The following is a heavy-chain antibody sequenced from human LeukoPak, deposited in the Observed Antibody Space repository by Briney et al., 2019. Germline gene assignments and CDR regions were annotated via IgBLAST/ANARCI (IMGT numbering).Heavy chain of an antibody. CDR1: GFPFSSYA. V-gene: IGHV3-30*02. Sequence: GVSLRLSCAASGFPFSSYAMHWVRQAPGKGLEWVAFIRYDGSNKYYADSVKGRFTISRDNSKNTLYLQMNSLRAEDTALYYCAKDLKPYYYDSSGYYYEYYFDYWGQGTLVTVSS. D-gene: IGHD3-22*01. J-gene: IGHJ4*02. CDR3: AKDLKPYYYDSSGYYYEYYFDY. CDR2: IRYDGSNK.